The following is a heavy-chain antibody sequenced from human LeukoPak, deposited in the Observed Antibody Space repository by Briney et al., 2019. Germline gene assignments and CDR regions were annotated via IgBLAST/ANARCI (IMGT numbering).Heavy chain of an antibody. CDR2: ISYDGSNK. D-gene: IGHD3-3*02. CDR3: ARRWQFWSGYGDY. J-gene: IGHJ4*02. V-gene: IGHV3-30*04. Sequence: PGGSMRLSCAASGFTFSSYAMHWVRQAPGKGLEWVAVISYDGSNKYYADSVKGRFTISRDNAKNSLYLQMNSLRAEDTAVYYCARRWQFWSGYGDYWGQGTLVTVSS. CDR1: GFTFSSYA.